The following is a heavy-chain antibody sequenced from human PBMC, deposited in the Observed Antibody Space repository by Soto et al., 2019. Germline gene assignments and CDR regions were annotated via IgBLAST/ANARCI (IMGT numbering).Heavy chain of an antibody. CDR1: GYSFITYY. J-gene: IGHJ3*01. V-gene: IGHV1-46*03. CDR2: INPSGGNA. Sequence: QVQLVQSGPEVKKPGASVKVSCKASGYSFITYYMHWVRQAPGQGLEWMAIINPSGGNANYAQKFQGRVSLTRDTSTTTVFMELSSLRSEDTAVYYCATYCGIGGCPSGPWNWRPGTMVTVSS. CDR3: ATYCGIGGCPSGPWN. D-gene: IGHD2-15*01.